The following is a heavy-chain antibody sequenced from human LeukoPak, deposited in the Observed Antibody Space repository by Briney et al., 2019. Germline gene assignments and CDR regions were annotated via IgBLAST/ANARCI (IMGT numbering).Heavy chain of an antibody. D-gene: IGHD5-12*01. J-gene: IGHJ4*02. CDR2: INPNSGGT. CDR3: AREMERGYDWLDY. V-gene: IGHV1-2*02. Sequence: GASVKVSCKASGYTFTGYYMHWVRQAPGQGLEWMGWINPNSGGTNYAQKFQGRVTMTRDTSISTAYMELGRLRSDDTAVYYWAREMERGYDWLDYWGQGTLVTVSS. CDR1: GYTFTGYY.